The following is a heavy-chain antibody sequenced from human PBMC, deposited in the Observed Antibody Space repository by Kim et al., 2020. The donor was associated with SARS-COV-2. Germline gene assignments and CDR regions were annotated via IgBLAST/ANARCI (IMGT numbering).Heavy chain of an antibody. V-gene: IGHV4-34*01. CDR3: ARGRARSFDY. Sequence: TNYNPSLKSRVTISVDTSKNQFSLKLSSVTAADTAVYYCARGRARSFDYWGQGTLVTVSS. CDR2: T. J-gene: IGHJ4*02.